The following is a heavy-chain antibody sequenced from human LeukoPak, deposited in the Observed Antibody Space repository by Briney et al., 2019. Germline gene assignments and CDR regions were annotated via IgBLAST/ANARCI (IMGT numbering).Heavy chain of an antibody. D-gene: IGHD6-6*01. CDR1: GGSISSYY. CDR2: IYYSGST. Sequence: SETLSLTCTVSGGSISSYYWSWIRQPPGKGLEWIGYIYYSGSTNYNPSLKSRVTISVDTSKNQFSLKLSSVTAADTAVYYCASTAARPAYYYGMDVWGQGTTVTVSS. V-gene: IGHV4-59*01. CDR3: ASTAARPAYYYGMDV. J-gene: IGHJ6*02.